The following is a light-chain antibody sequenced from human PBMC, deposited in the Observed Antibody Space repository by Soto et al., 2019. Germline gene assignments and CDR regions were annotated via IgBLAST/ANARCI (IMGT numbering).Light chain of an antibody. CDR2: GAS. V-gene: IGKV3D-15*01. J-gene: IGKJ1*01. CDR1: QSVSSSY. CDR3: QQYNKWPPWT. Sequence: DIVMTQSPGTLSVSPGERATLSCRASQSVSSSYLAWYQQKPGQTPRLLIYGASSRATGIPDRFSGSGSGTEFTLTISRLQSEDFAVYYCQQYNKWPPWTFGQGTKVDI.